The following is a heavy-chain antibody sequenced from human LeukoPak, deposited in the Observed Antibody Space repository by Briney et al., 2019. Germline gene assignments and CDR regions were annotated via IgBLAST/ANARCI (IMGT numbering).Heavy chain of an antibody. CDR3: ARQWDYSDSSGRALNYFDF. CDR2: IYYSVST. CDR1: GGSISSSNSY. Sequence: KASETLSLTCTVSGGSISSSNSYWGSIRQPPGKGLEWIGGIYYSVSTYYNPSLKRRVTISADASKMQVSLKLSSVTAADTAVYYCARQWDYSDSSGRALNYFDFWGQGTLVTVAS. D-gene: IGHD3-22*01. J-gene: IGHJ4*02. V-gene: IGHV4-39*01.